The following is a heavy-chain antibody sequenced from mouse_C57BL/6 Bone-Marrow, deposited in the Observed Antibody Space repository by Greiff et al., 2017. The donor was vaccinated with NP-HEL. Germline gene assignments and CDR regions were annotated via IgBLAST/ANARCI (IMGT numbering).Heavy chain of an antibody. Sequence: ESGPGLVKPSQSLSLTCSVTGYSITSGYYWNWIRQFPGNKLEWMGYISYDGSNNYNPSLKNRISITRDTSKNQFFLKLNSVTTEDTATYYCAREGNYVYFDVWGTGTTVTVSS. CDR1: GYSITSGYY. D-gene: IGHD2-1*01. V-gene: IGHV3-6*01. CDR2: ISYDGSN. J-gene: IGHJ1*03. CDR3: AREGNYVYFDV.